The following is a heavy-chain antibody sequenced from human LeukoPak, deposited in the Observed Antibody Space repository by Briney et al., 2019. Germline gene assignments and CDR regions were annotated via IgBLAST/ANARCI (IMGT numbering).Heavy chain of an antibody. CDR2: INDSGNT. J-gene: IGHJ4*01. D-gene: IGHD2-15*01. CDR3: AKAPVTNCRGAYCYPFDF. Sequence: LTLSCAASGCTLHSYAMSWVRHAPAPGQESVSAINDSGNTYHAHPLKARFTISSDSSKNTLSLQMNRLSPEHAAVCYVAKAPVTNCRGAYCYPFDFWGQGTMVTVSS. CDR1: GCTLHSYA. V-gene: IGHV3-23*01.